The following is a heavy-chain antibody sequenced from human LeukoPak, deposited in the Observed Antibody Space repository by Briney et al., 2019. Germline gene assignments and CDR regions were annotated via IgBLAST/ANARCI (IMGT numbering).Heavy chain of an antibody. Sequence: TGGSLRLSCAASGFTFSRYWMSWVRQAPGQGLEWVANIKQDGSEKYYVDSVKGRFTISRDNAKNSLYLQMNSLRAEDTAVYYCARALRGYYFDYWGQGTLVTVSS. J-gene: IGHJ4*02. CDR1: GFTFSRYW. V-gene: IGHV3-7*01. CDR2: IKQDGSEK. CDR3: ARALRGYYFDY. D-gene: IGHD3-10*01.